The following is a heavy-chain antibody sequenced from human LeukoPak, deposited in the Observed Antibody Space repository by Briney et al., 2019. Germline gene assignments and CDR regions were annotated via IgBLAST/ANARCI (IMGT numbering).Heavy chain of an antibody. CDR2: INSDSGGT. Sequence: ASVKVSCKASGYTFTGHYMHWVRQAPGQGFEWMGWINSDSGGTKYAQKFQGSVIMTRVTSISTAYMELSRLKSDDTAVYYCARGRVHSWSDAFDIWGQGTTVTVSS. CDR1: GYTFTGHY. D-gene: IGHD1-1*01. CDR3: ARGRVHSWSDAFDI. V-gene: IGHV1-2*02. J-gene: IGHJ3*02.